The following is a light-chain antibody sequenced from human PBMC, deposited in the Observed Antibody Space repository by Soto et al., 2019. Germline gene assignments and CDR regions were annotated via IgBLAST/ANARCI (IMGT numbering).Light chain of an antibody. V-gene: IGKV1-39*01. CDR2: AAS. Sequence: DIQMTQSPSSLSASVGDRVTITCRASQSISSYLNWFQQKPGGAPRLLIYAASSLQSVVPSRFSSTGSVTDFTLTISSLQPEDIATYYCHHSYSSPFLFCQGTKVEIK. CDR3: HHSYSSPFL. CDR1: QSISSY. J-gene: IGKJ1*01.